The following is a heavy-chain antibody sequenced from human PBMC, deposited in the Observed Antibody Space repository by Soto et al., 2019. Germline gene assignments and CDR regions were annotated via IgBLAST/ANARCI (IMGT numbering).Heavy chain of an antibody. Sequence: QVQLVQSGAEVKKPGASVKVSCKASGYTFTSYAMHWVRQAPGQRLEWMGWINAGNGNTKYSQKFQGRVTITRDTSASTAYMEQSSLRSEDTAVYYCARDQQWLVPGAFDIWGQGTMVTVSS. CDR2: INAGNGNT. J-gene: IGHJ3*02. V-gene: IGHV1-3*01. CDR1: GYTFTSYA. CDR3: ARDQQWLVPGAFDI. D-gene: IGHD6-19*01.